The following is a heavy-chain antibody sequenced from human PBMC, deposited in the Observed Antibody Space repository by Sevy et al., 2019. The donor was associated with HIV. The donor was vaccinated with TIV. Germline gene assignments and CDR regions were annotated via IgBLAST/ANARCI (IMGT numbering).Heavy chain of an antibody. Sequence: GESLKISCAASGFTFSSYTMNWVRQAPGKGLEWVSSITSGSTYIYYADSVKGRFTISRDNAKNSLYLQMNSLRAEDTAVYYCAGSIAAAGFDYWGQGTLVTVSS. CDR1: GFTFSSYT. CDR2: ITSGSTYI. D-gene: IGHD6-13*01. CDR3: AGSIAAAGFDY. V-gene: IGHV3-21*01. J-gene: IGHJ4*02.